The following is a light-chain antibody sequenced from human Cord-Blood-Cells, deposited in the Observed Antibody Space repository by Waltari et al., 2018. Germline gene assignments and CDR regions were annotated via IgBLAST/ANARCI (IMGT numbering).Light chain of an antibody. CDR3: QESYRTPLP. Sequence: DIQMTHSPSSLSASVGDRVTITCRTSQSISSYLNWYQQKPGKAPKRLIHAASSLQSGVPSRFSGSGSGTDFTLPISSLQPEDFATYYCQESYRTPLPFGGGTKVEIK. CDR2: AAS. V-gene: IGKV1-39*01. CDR1: QSISSY. J-gene: IGKJ4*01.